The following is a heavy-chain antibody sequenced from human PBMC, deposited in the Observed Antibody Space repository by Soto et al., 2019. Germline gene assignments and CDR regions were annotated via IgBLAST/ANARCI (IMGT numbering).Heavy chain of an antibody. CDR2: ISSSSSYI. J-gene: IGHJ5*02. CDR3: ASLAYSSSWYSEGPNWFDP. Sequence: EVQLVETGGGLVKPGGSLRLSCAASGFTFSSYSMNWVRQAPGKGLEWVSSISSSSSYIYYADSVQGRFTISRDNAKTSLYLQLNSLRDDDTAVYYCASLAYSSSWYSEGPNWFDPWGQGTLVTVSS. CDR1: GFTFSSYS. D-gene: IGHD6-13*01. V-gene: IGHV3-21*01.